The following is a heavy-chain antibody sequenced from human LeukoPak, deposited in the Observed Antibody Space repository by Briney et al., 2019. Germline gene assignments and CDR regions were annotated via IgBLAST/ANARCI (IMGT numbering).Heavy chain of an antibody. CDR1: GVSISSTYY. V-gene: IGHV4-39*01. D-gene: IGHD3-10*01. J-gene: IGHJ3*02. CDR3: ARVEWFGELSPFDI. Sequence: SETLSLTCNVSGVSISSTYYWGWLRQPPGKGLEWIGSLYYRWSSYYNPSLKSRVTISVDMHKNQLSLKLRSVTAADTAVYYCARVEWFGELSPFDIWGQGTMVTVSS. CDR2: LYYRWSS.